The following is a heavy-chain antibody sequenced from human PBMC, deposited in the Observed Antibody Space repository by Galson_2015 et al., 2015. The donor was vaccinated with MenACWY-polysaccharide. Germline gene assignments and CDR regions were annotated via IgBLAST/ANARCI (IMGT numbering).Heavy chain of an antibody. CDR1: GYTFTDYF. CDR3: ARVRFYYDSSGHYRGGGFDI. V-gene: IGHV1-2*06. J-gene: IGHJ3*02. D-gene: IGHD3-22*01. Sequence: SVKVSCKASGYTFTDYFIHWVRQAPGQGLEWMGRINPNSSGTNSPQKFQGRVTMTRDTSISTAYMELSRLTSDDTAMYYCARVRFYYDSSGHYRGGGFDIWGQGTMFTVFS. CDR2: INPNSSGT.